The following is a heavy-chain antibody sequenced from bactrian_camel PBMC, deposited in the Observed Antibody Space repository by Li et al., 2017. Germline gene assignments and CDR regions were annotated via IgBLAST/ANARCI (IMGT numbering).Heavy chain of an antibody. Sequence: QLVESGGDSVQAGGSLRLSCSVSGRSRSSYCLGWFRQAPGKEREGVAGISDGGIRYADSIITYADSVKGRFTISQNDARNTVYLQMNNLQPGDTAMYFCAVGGALSLWWFSGYGVDSWGDGTQVTVS. CDR1: GRSRSSYC. CDR2: ISDGGIRY. D-gene: IGHD2*01. J-gene: IGHJ7*01. V-gene: IGHV3S56*01.